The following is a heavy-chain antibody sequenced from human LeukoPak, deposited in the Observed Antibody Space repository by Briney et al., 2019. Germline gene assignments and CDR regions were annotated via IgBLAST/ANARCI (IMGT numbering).Heavy chain of an antibody. CDR1: GLTFSNYA. J-gene: IGHJ4*02. V-gene: IGHV3-64*04. CDR3: AKQLGYCSDGSCYFPY. Sequence: GGSLRLSCSASGLTFSNYAMHWVRQAPGKGLEYVSGISGNGASTYYADSVQGRFTISRDNSKSTLCLQMNSLRAEDTAVYYCAKQLGYCSDGSCYFPYWGQGTLVTVSS. D-gene: IGHD2-15*01. CDR2: ISGNGAST.